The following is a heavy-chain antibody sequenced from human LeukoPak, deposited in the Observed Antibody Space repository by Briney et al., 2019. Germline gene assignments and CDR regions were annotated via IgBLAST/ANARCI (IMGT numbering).Heavy chain of an antibody. V-gene: IGHV4-39*07. CDR2: IYYSGST. CDR1: SDSISSSSYY. D-gene: IGHD4-11*01. Sequence: SETLSLTCTVSSDSISSSSYYWGWIRQPPGKGLEWIGTIYYSGSTYYNPSLKSRVTISVDTSKNHFSLKLTSVTAADTAVYYCARGRVSSSTWYSTYYYFFYMDFWGKGTTVTVSS. J-gene: IGHJ6*03. CDR3: ARGRVSSSTWYSTYYYFFYMDF.